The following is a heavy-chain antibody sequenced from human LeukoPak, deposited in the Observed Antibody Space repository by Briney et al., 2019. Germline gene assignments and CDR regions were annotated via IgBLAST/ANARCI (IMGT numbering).Heavy chain of an antibody. V-gene: IGHV3-7*01. CDR1: GFTFSNSW. CDR2: IKEDGSDK. J-gene: IGHJ6*04. CDR3: VRESDVWSGPGIGRPLDV. Sequence: GGSLRLSCLASGFTFSNSWMTWVRQAPGRGLEWVANIKEDGSDKQYVDSARGRFTISRDNAKNSVSLQMDGLRAEDTAVYHCVRESDVWSGPGIGRPLDVWAKGPRSPSPQ. D-gene: IGHD3-3*01.